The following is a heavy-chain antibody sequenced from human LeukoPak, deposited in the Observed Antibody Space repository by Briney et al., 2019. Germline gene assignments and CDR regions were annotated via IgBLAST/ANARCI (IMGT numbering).Heavy chain of an antibody. D-gene: IGHD6-19*01. CDR2: ISYDGSNK. CDR1: GFTFSSYG. CDR3: AKGHPSGILYYYYMDV. Sequence: GRSLRLSCAASGFTFSSYGMHWVRQAPGKGLEWVAVISYDGSNKYYADSVKGRFTISRDNSKNTLYLQMNSLRAEDTAVYYCAKGHPSGILYYYYMDVWGKGTTVTVSS. J-gene: IGHJ6*03. V-gene: IGHV3-30*18.